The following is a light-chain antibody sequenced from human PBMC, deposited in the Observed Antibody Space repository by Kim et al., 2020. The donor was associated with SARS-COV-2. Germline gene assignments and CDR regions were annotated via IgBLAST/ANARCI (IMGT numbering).Light chain of an antibody. CDR2: EVS. Sequence: QSALTQRASVSGSPGQSITISCTGTSSDVGSYNLVSWYQQHPGKAPKLMIYEVSKRPSGVSNRFSGSKSGNTASLTISGLQAEDEADYYCCSYAGSSTHVFGTGTQLTVL. J-gene: IGLJ1*01. CDR3: CSYAGSSTHV. V-gene: IGLV2-23*02. CDR1: SSDVGSYNL.